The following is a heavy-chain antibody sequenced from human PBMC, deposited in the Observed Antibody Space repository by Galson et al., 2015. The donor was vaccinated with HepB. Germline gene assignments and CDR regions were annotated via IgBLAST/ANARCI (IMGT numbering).Heavy chain of an antibody. V-gene: IGHV3-33*01. J-gene: IGHJ6*02. D-gene: IGHD3-3*01. Sequence: SLRLSCAASGFNFNNYGMHWVRQAPGKGLEWVAVIWYDGSNKYYVDSVKGRFTISRDNSKNTLYLQMNSLRDEDTAVYYCARDRDYDFLSAFYAMDVWGQGTTVTVSS. CDR3: ARDRDYDFLSAFYAMDV. CDR1: GFNFNNYG. CDR2: IWYDGSNK.